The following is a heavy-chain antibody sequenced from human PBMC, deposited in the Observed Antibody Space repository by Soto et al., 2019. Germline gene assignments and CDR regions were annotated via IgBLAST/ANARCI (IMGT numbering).Heavy chain of an antibody. J-gene: IGHJ6*02. V-gene: IGHV3-21*01. D-gene: IGHD3-22*01. Sequence: GSLRLSCAASGFTFSSYSMNWVRQAPGKGLEWVSSISSSSSYIYYADSVKGRFTISRDNAKNSLYLQMNSLRAEDTAVYYCARDRWYYYDSSGYYYPYYYYYGMDVWGQGTTVTVSS. CDR1: GFTFSSYS. CDR3: ARDRWYYYDSSGYYYPYYYYYGMDV. CDR2: ISSSSSYI.